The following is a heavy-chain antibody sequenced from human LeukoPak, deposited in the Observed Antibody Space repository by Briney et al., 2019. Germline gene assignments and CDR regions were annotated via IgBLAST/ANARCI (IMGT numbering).Heavy chain of an antibody. Sequence: GGSLRLSCAASGFTFSSYGMHWVRQAPGKGLEWVAVISYDGSNKYYADSVKGRLTISRDNSKNTLYLQMNSLRAEDTAVYYCAKDLMNSSWHLDYWGQGTLVTVSS. CDR3: AKDLMNSSWHLDY. V-gene: IGHV3-30*18. CDR2: ISYDGSNK. CDR1: GFTFSSYG. D-gene: IGHD6-13*01. J-gene: IGHJ4*02.